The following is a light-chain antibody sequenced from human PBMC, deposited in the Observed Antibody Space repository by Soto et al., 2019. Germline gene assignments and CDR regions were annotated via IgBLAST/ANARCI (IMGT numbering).Light chain of an antibody. CDR2: DAS. Sequence: DIQLTQSPSFLSASVGDRVTITCRASQGISTFLAWYQHHPGTAPKRLIYDASNLQSGVPSRFSGSGSGTEFTLTISSLQPEDFATYYCQQVNNYPLTFGGRNKVEIK. V-gene: IGKV1-9*01. CDR3: QQVNNYPLT. CDR1: QGISTF. J-gene: IGKJ4*01.